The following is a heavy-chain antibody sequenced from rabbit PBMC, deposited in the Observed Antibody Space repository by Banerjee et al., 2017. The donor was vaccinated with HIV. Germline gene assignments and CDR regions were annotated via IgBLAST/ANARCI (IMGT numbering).Heavy chain of an antibody. V-gene: IGHV1S43*01. J-gene: IGHJ4*01. CDR3: ARDGNL. D-gene: IGHD3-1*01. CDR1: GFDFISNA. Sequence: QSLEESGGDLVKPGASLTLTCTASGFDFISNAMCWVRQAPGRGLELIACIYTTSGSTWYASWVNGRFTISRSTSLNTVDLQMTSLTAADTATYFCARDGNLWGQGTLVTVS. CDR2: IYTTSGST.